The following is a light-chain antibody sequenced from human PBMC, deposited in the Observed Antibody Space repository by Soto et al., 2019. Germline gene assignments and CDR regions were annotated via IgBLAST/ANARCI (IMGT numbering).Light chain of an antibody. J-gene: IGKJ5*01. CDR3: PQANSFPIP. CDR2: GAS. V-gene: IGKV3-15*01. Sequence: EILMTQSPATLSVSPGERATLSCRASQSVSSNLAWYQQKPGQAPRLLIYGASTRATGIPARFSGSGSGTEFTLTISSLQPEDFATYYCPQANSFPIPFGQGTRLEI. CDR1: QSVSSN.